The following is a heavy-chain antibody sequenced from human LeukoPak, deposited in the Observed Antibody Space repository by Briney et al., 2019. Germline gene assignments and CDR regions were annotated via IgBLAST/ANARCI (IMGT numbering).Heavy chain of an antibody. CDR2: IIPILGIA. CDR1: GGTFSSYA. D-gene: IGHD4-17*01. V-gene: IGHV1-69*04. Sequence: SVKVSCKASGGTFSSYAISWVRQAPGQGLEWKGRIIPILGIANYAQKFQGRVTITADKSTSTAYMELSSLRSEDTAVYYCARDDYGDYVGFDYWGQGTLVTVSS. CDR3: ARDDYGDYVGFDY. J-gene: IGHJ4*02.